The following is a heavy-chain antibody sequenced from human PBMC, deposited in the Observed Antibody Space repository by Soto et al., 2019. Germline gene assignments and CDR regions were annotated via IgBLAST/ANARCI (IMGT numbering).Heavy chain of an antibody. D-gene: IGHD3-16*01. CDR3: ASCGPTIGGY. CDR2: IYYSGST. Sequence: QLHLQESGPGLVKPSETLSLTCTVSGGSISSSSYYWGWIRQPPGKGLEWIGSIYYSGSTYYNPSLKSRVTISVDTSKNQFSLKLSSVTAADTAVYYCASCGPTIGGYCGQGTLVTVSS. V-gene: IGHV4-39*01. J-gene: IGHJ4*02. CDR1: GGSISSSSYY.